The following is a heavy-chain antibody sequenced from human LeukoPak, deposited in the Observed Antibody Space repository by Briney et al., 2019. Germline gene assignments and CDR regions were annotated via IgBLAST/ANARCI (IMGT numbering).Heavy chain of an antibody. CDR1: GFTFSSYD. CDR3: AAAAGDYLDAFDI. Sequence: PGRSLRLSCAASGFTFSSYDMHWVRQAPGKGLEWVSVISYDGSNKYYADSVRGQFTISRDNSKNTLYLQMDSLRAEDTAVYYCAAAAGDYLDAFDIWGQGTMVTVSS. D-gene: IGHD4-17*01. V-gene: IGHV3-30*03. CDR2: ISYDGSNK. J-gene: IGHJ3*02.